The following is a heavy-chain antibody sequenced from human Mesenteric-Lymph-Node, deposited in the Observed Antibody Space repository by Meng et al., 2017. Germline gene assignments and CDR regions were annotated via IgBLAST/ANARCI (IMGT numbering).Heavy chain of an antibody. CDR3: VKNRGYDSTSPYDY. Sequence: GESLKISCAASGFTFHDYGMHWVRQAPGKGLEWVSLINWDGGYTYYADSVKGRFTISRDNSKKSLYLQMNSLRVEDSGLYYCVKNRGYDSTSPYDYWGQGTLVTVSS. V-gene: IGHV3-43D*03. J-gene: IGHJ4*02. D-gene: IGHD3-22*01. CDR2: INWDGGYT. CDR1: GFTFHDYG.